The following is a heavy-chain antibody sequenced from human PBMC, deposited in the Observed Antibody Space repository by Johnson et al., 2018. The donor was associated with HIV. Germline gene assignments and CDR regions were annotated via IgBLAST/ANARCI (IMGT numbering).Heavy chain of an antibody. CDR1: GFTFSSYA. J-gene: IGHJ3*02. Sequence: VQLVESGGGLVQPGGSLRLSCAASGFTFSSYAMSWVRQAPGKGLVWVSHINEDGGRTDYADSVKGRSTISRDNAKNTLYLQVNSLRAEDTAVYYCARGFHSAFDIWGQGTMVTVSS. CDR3: ARGFHSAFDI. D-gene: IGHD2/OR15-2a*01. CDR2: INEDGGRT. V-gene: IGHV3-23*04.